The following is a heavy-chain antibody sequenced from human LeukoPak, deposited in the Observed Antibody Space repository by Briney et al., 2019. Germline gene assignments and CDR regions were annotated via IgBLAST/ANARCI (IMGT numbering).Heavy chain of an antibody. V-gene: IGHV3-48*03. CDR2: ISSSGSTI. D-gene: IGHD3-10*01. J-gene: IGHJ4*02. CDR1: GFTFSSYE. CDR3: AKGGIALVRGSFDY. Sequence: GGSLRLSCAASGFTFSSYEMNWVRQAPGKGLEWVSYISSSGSTIYYADSVKGRFTISRDDSKNTLYLQMNSLRAEDTAEYYCAKGGIALVRGSFDYWGQGTLVTVSS.